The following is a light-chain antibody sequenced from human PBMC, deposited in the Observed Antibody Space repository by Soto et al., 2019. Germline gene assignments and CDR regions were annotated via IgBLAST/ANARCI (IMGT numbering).Light chain of an antibody. CDR1: QSVSSN. CDR2: GAS. CDR3: QQYGSSGT. J-gene: IGKJ1*01. Sequence: EIVMTQSPATLSVSPGERATLSCRASQSVSSNLAWYQQKRGQAPRRLIYGASIRATGIPDRFSGSGSGTDFTLTISRLEPEDFAVYYCQQYGSSGTFGQGTKVDIK. V-gene: IGKV3-20*01.